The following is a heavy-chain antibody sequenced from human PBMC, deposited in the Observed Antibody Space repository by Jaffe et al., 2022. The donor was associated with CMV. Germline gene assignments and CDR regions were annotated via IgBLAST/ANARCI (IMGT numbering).Heavy chain of an antibody. Sequence: QLQLQESGPGLVKPSETLSLTCTVSGGSISSSSYYWGWIRQPPGKGLEWIGSIYYSGSTYYNPSLKSRVTISVDTSKNQFSLKLSSVTAADTAVYYCARGAGGGSSWYYFDYWGQGTLVTVSS. D-gene: IGHD6-13*01. J-gene: IGHJ4*02. CDR1: GGSISSSSYY. V-gene: IGHV4-39*01. CDR3: ARGAGGGSSWYYFDY. CDR2: IYYSGST.